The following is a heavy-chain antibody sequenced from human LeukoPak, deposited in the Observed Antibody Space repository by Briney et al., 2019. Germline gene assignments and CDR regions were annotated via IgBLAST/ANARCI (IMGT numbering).Heavy chain of an antibody. CDR3: ASMSQPSGSFDL. D-gene: IGHD3-10*01. CDR1: GXSISSYY. J-gene: IGHJ4*02. CDR2: FHITGST. Sequence: PSETLSLTCTVSGXSISSYYWSWIRQPAGKGLEWIGRFHITGSTTYNPSLKSRVTISVDTSRNQFSLKLRSVTAADTAVYYCASMSQPSGSFDLWGQGTLVTVSS. V-gene: IGHV4-4*07.